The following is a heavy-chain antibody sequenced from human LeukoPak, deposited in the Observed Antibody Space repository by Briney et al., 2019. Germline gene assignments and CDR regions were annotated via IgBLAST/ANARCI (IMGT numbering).Heavy chain of an antibody. D-gene: IGHD1-26*01. CDR2: INPNSGGT. J-gene: IGHJ6*03. Sequence: ASVKVSCKASGYTFTGYYMHWVRQAPGQGLEWMGWINPNSGGTNYARKLQGRVTMTRDTSISTAYMELSRLRSDDTAVYYCARAGGPPYYYYYYMDVWGKGTTVTVSS. CDR1: GYTFTGYY. CDR3: ARAGGPPYYYYYYMDV. V-gene: IGHV1-2*02.